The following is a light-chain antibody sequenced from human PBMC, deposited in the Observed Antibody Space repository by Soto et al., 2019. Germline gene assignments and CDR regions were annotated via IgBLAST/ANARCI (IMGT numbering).Light chain of an antibody. CDR3: QQCNSYWT. J-gene: IGKJ1*01. CDR1: QSVSSY. Sequence: EIGLTQSPATLSLSPGERATLSCRASQSVSSYLAWYQQKPGQAPRLLIYDASNRATGIPARFSGSGSGTDFTLTISSLQPDDFATYYCQQCNSYWTFGQGTKVDIK. CDR2: DAS. V-gene: IGKV3-11*01.